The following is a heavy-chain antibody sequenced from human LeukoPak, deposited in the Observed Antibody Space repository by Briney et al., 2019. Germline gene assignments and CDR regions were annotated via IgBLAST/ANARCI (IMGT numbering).Heavy chain of an antibody. D-gene: IGHD2-15*01. V-gene: IGHV3-21*01. Sequence: PGGSLRLSCAASGFTFRNYGMNWVRQAPGKGLEWVSSISSSSSYIYYADSVKGRFTISRDNAKNSLFLQMNSLRAEDTAVYYCASRGGTRLYYYYMDVWGKGTTVTVSS. CDR3: ASRGGTRLYYYYMDV. J-gene: IGHJ6*03. CDR2: ISSSSSYI. CDR1: GFTFRNYG.